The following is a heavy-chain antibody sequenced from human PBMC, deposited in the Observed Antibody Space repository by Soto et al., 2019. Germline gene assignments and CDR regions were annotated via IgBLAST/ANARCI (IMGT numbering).Heavy chain of an antibody. CDR3: AKENRDIVVVPQLDQDYYYYMDV. D-gene: IGHD2-2*01. J-gene: IGHJ6*03. CDR2: ISYDGSNK. CDR1: GFTFSSYG. V-gene: IGHV3-30*18. Sequence: GGSLRLSCAASGFTFSSYGMHWVRQAPGKGLEWVAVISYDGSNKYYADSVKGRFTISRDNSKNTLYLQMNSLRAEDTAVYYCAKENRDIVVVPQLDQDYYYYMDVWGKGTTVTVSS.